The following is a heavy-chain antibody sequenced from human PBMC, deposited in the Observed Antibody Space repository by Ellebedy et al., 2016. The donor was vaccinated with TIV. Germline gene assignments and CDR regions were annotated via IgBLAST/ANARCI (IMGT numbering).Heavy chain of an antibody. V-gene: IGHV4-39*07. Sequence: MPSETLSLTCTVSGGSISSSSYYWGWIRQPPGKGLEWIGSIYYNGSTYYNPSLKSRVTISVDTSKNQFSLKLSSVTAADRAVYYCARGLGIARYWGQGTLVTVSS. J-gene: IGHJ4*02. D-gene: IGHD6-13*01. CDR3: ARGLGIARY. CDR2: IYYNGST. CDR1: GGSISSSSYY.